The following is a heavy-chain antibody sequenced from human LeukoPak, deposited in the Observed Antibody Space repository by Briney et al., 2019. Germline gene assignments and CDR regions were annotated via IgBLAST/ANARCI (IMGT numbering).Heavy chain of an antibody. CDR2: ISSNGGST. J-gene: IGHJ4*02. CDR1: GFTFSSYA. Sequence: PGGSLRLSCAASGFTFSSYAMHWVRQAPGKGLEYVSAISSNGGSTYYANSVKGRFTISRDNSKNTLYLQMGSLRAEDMAVYYCGIAAAGYYFDYWGQGTLVTVSS. D-gene: IGHD6-13*01. CDR3: GIAAAGYYFDY. V-gene: IGHV3-64*01.